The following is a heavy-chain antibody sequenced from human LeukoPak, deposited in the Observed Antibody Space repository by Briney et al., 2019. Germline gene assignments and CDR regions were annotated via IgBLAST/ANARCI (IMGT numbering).Heavy chain of an antibody. J-gene: IGHJ4*02. CDR2: VYTSGST. CDR1: GGSISSGNYY. Sequence: PSETLSLTCTLSGGSISSGNYYWSWIRQPAGKGLEWIGRVYTSGSTNYNPSLKSRVTISVDTSKNQFSLKLSSVTAADTAVYYCARAFYSSSWLDYWGQGTLVTVSS. D-gene: IGHD6-13*01. V-gene: IGHV4-61*02. CDR3: ARAFYSSSWLDY.